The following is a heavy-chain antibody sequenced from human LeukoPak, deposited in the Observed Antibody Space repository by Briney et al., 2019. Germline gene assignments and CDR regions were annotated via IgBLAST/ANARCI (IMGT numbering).Heavy chain of an antibody. V-gene: IGHV4-4*07. CDR1: GDSISPHY. CDR2: ISSSGHT. CDR3: ASVGAGIPDY. J-gene: IGHJ4*02. D-gene: IGHD1-26*01. Sequence: SETLSLICTVSGDSISPHYWSWIRQPAGKGLEWIGRISSSGHTDYNPSLKSRVTISLDTSRNQFSLKLGSVTAADTAVYYCASVGAGIPDYWGQGTLVTVSS.